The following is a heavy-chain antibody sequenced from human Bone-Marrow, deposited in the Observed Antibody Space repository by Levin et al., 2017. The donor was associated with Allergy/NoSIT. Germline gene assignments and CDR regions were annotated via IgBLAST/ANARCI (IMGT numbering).Heavy chain of an antibody. CDR3: TRRTYGSSPRLDS. CDR2: MYHSGHS. V-gene: IGHV4-4*02. D-gene: IGHD6-6*01. CDR1: GGSIYSSHW. J-gene: IGHJ4*02. Sequence: SETLSLTCTVSGGSIYSSHWWTWVRQPPGKGLEWIGEMYHSGHSQYNPSLQSRVTISVDKSKNQFSLKLTSMTAADTAVYFCTRRTYGSSPRLDSWGQGSLVTVSS.